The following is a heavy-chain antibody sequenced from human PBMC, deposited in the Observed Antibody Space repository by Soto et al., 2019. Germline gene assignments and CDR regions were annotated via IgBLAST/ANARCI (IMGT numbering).Heavy chain of an antibody. Sequence: SETLSLTCTVSGGSISSSSYYWGWIRQPPGKGLEWIGSIYYSGSTYYNPSLKSRVTISVDTSKNQFSLKLSSVTAADTAVYYCARQSENYDFWSGYPNWFDPWGQGTLVTVSS. CDR3: ARQSENYDFWSGYPNWFDP. J-gene: IGHJ5*02. CDR2: IYYSGST. V-gene: IGHV4-39*01. D-gene: IGHD3-3*01. CDR1: GGSISSSSYY.